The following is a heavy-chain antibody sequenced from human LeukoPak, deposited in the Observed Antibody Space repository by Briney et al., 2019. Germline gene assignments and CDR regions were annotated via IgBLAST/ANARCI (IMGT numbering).Heavy chain of an antibody. CDR1: GFTFSSYA. Sequence: GGSLRLSCAASGFTFSSYAMHRVRQAPGKGLEWVAVISYDGSNKYYADSVKGRFTISRDNSKNTLYLQMNSLRAEDTAVYYCARSQGVRGVLTRRGYFDYWGQGTLVTVSS. CDR2: ISYDGSNK. J-gene: IGHJ4*02. D-gene: IGHD3-10*01. V-gene: IGHV3-30*04. CDR3: ARSQGVRGVLTRRGYFDY.